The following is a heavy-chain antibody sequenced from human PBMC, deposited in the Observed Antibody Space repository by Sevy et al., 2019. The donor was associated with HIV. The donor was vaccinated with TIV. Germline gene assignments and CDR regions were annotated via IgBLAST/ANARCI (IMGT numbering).Heavy chain of an antibody. CDR3: ARRMTGLLLEVASAFDI. CDR2: IYYSGST. D-gene: IGHD3-22*01. J-gene: IGHJ3*02. Sequence: SETLSLTCTVSGGSISSGGYYWSWIRQHPGKGLEWIGYIYYSGSTYYNPSLKSRVTISVDTSKNQFSLKLSSVTAADTAMYYCARRMTGLLLEVASAFDIWGQGTMVTVSS. CDR1: GGSISSGGYY. V-gene: IGHV4-31*03.